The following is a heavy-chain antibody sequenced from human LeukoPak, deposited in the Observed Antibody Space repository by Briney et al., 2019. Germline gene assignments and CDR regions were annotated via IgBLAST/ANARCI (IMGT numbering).Heavy chain of an antibody. Sequence: GGPLRLSCAASGFTFSDYYMSWIRQAPGKGLEWVSYISSSGSTIYYADSVKGRFTISRDNAKNSLYLQMNSLRAEDTAVYYCARWVSSGSVDPWGQGTLVTVSS. V-gene: IGHV3-11*01. CDR2: ISSSGSTI. J-gene: IGHJ5*02. CDR3: ARWVSSGSVDP. CDR1: GFTFSDYY. D-gene: IGHD6-19*01.